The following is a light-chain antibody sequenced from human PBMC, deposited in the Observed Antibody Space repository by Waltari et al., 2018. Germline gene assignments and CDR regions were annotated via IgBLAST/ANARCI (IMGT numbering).Light chain of an antibody. Sequence: EIVLTQSPATLSLSPGEIATLSCRASQSVSSYLAWYQQKPGQAPRLLIYESSNRATVIPARFSGSGSGTDFTLTISSLEPEDCAVYYCQQRIDWPLTFGGGTKGKIK. V-gene: IGKV3-11*01. CDR2: ESS. J-gene: IGKJ4*01. CDR3: QQRIDWPLT. CDR1: QSVSSY.